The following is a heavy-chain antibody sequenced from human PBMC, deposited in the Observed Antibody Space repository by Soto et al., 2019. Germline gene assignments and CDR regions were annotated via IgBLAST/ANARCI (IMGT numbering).Heavy chain of an antibody. CDR1: GFTVSSNY. Sequence: GGSLRLSCAASGFTVSSNYMSWVRQAPGKGLEWVSVIYSGGSTYYADPVKGSFTISRDNSKNTTYLQMNSLRAEDTAVYYCARDNMTGGAKDYYYGMDVWGQGTTVTVSS. CDR3: ARDNMTGGAKDYYYGMDV. D-gene: IGHD1-26*01. J-gene: IGHJ6*02. V-gene: IGHV3-53*01. CDR2: IYSGGST.